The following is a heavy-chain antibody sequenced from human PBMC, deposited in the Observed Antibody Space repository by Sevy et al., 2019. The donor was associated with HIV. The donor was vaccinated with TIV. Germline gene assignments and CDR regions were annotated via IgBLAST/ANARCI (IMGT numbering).Heavy chain of an antibody. D-gene: IGHD1-26*01. V-gene: IGHV3-23*01. CDR1: GFTFSYYA. CDR3: AKFQDVGATFVDY. CDR2: ISGSGGST. Sequence: LSLTCAASGFTFSYYAMSWVRQTPGKGLQWVSGISGSGGSTDYADSVKGRFTISRDNAKNTLYLQMNSLRAEDTAVYYCAKFQDVGATFVDYCGQGTLLTVSS. J-gene: IGHJ4*02.